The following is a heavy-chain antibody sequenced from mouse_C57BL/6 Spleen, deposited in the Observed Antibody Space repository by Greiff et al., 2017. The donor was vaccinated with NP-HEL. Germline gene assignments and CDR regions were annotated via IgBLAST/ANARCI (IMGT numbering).Heavy chain of an antibody. Sequence: EVKLMESGGDLVKPGGSLKLSCAASGFTFSSYGMSWVRQTPDKRLEWVATISSGGSYTYYPDGVKGRFTIARDKAKKTLYLQMSSLKSEDTAMYYCAIQDPITTVVEGAWFAYWGQGTLVTVSA. V-gene: IGHV5-6*01. D-gene: IGHD1-1*01. J-gene: IGHJ3*01. CDR3: AIQDPITTVVEGAWFAY. CDR2: ISSGGSYT. CDR1: GFTFSSYG.